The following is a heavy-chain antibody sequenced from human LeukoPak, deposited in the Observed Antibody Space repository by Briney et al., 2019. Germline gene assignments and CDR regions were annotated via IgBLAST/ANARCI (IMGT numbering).Heavy chain of an antibody. V-gene: IGHV3-23*01. Sequence: GGSLRLSCAASVFTFSRYAMSWVRQAPGKGLEWVSAISGSGGSAYYADSVKGRFTISRDNSKNTLYLQMNSLRAEDTAVYYCAKRKSGSPAMPIDYWGQGTLVTVSS. CDR3: AKRKSGSPAMPIDY. J-gene: IGHJ4*02. CDR1: VFTFSRYA. CDR2: ISGSGGSA. D-gene: IGHD2-2*01.